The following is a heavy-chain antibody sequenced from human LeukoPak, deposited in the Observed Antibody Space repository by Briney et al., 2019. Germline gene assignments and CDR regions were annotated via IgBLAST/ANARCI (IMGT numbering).Heavy chain of an antibody. Sequence: ASVKVSCKASGYTFTSYDINWERQATGQGLEWMGWMNPNSGNTGYAQKFQGRVTMTRNTSISTAYMELSRLRSDDTAVYYCARVSYCSSTSCPRGYYYYMDVWGKGTTVTVSS. J-gene: IGHJ6*03. CDR3: ARVSYCSSTSCPRGYYYYMDV. D-gene: IGHD2-2*01. V-gene: IGHV1-8*01. CDR1: GYTFTSYD. CDR2: MNPNSGNT.